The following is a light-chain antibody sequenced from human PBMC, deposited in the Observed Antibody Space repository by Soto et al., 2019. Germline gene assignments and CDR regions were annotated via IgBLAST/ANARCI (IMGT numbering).Light chain of an antibody. CDR2: AAS. V-gene: IGKV1-39*01. CDR1: QSINSY. Sequence: DIQMTQSPSSQSASVGDRVTITCRASQSINSYLNWYQQKPGKAPKLLIYAASSLQSGVPSRFSGSGSETDFTLTITSLQPDDFATYYCPQSFSTPRTFGHGTRVEI. CDR3: PQSFSTPRT. J-gene: IGKJ1*01.